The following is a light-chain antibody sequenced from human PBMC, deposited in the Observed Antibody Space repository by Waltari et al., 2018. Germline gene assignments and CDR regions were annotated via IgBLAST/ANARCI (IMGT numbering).Light chain of an antibody. CDR3: SAYTRGVV. CDR2: EVI. J-gene: IGLJ2*01. V-gene: IGLV2-14*01. CDR1: SSDVGDHNY. Sequence: QSALPQIASLAGSPGQSITISCTGTSSDVGDHNYVSWYQQHPGKLPKLLIYEVISRPPGVSTRFSGSKSGNTASLTISGLQAEDEADYYCSAYTRGVVFGGGTQLTVL.